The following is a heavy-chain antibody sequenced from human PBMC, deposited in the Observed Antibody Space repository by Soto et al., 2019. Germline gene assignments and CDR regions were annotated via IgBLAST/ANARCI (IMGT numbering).Heavy chain of an antibody. CDR1: GFSISSYW. J-gene: IGHJ3*02. CDR3: ARDPTPYNNGGYWYEVLEM. D-gene: IGHD1-1*01. V-gene: IGHV3-7*01. Sequence: EVQLVESGGDLVRPGGSLRLSCTVSGFSISSYWMTWVRQAPGKGLEWVANIKDDGSEKNYADSVRGRFTMFRDDVKNSLYLQMNSLRVEDTAVYYCARDPTPYNNGGYWYEVLEMWGHGTTVTVSS. CDR2: IKDDGSEK.